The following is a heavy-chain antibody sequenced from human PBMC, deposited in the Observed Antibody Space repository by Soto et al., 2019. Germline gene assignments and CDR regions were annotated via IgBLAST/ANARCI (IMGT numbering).Heavy chain of an antibody. CDR3: ARDDCSGGSCYSERAFDI. CDR1: GYTFTSYG. J-gene: IGHJ3*02. CDR2: ISAYNGNT. V-gene: IGHV1-18*01. D-gene: IGHD2-15*01. Sequence: GASVKVSWKASGYTFTSYGISWVRQAPGQGLEWMGWISAYNGNTNYAQKLQGRVTMTTDTSTSTAYMELRSLRSDDTAVYYCARDDCSGGSCYSERAFDIWGQGTMVTVSS.